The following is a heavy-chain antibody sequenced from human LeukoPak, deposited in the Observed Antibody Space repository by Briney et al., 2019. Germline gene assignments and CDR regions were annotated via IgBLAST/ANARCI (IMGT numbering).Heavy chain of an antibody. CDR2: MNPNSGNT. CDR1: GYTFTSYD. Sequence: LRASVKVSCKASGYTFTSYDINWVRQATGQGLEWMGWMNPNSGNTGYAQKFQGRVTITRNTSISTAYMELSSLRSEDTAVYYCARWDRVYSSGWYERNYFDYWGQGTLVTVSS. V-gene: IGHV1-8*01. CDR3: ARWDRVYSSGWYERNYFDY. J-gene: IGHJ4*02. D-gene: IGHD6-19*01.